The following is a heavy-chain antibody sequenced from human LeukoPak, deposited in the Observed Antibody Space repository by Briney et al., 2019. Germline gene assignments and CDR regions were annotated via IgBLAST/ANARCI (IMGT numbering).Heavy chain of an antibody. D-gene: IGHD4-17*01. V-gene: IGHV3-7*01. CDR2: IKQDGSEK. Sequence: GGSLRLACAAAGFTVSSYWMSWVRQAPGKGLEWVANIKQDGSEKYYVASVKGRFTISRDNAKNSLYLQMNSLRAEDTAVYYCARALAYGDYFDYWGRGTLVTVSS. CDR3: ARALAYGDYFDY. CDR1: GFTVSSYW. J-gene: IGHJ4*02.